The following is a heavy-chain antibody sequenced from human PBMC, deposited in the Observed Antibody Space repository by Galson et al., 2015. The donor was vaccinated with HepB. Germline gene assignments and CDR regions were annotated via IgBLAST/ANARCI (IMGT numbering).Heavy chain of an antibody. CDR3: ARGGLPWAFDS. V-gene: IGHV3-74*01. CDR1: GVTFSNYW. D-gene: IGHD4-11*01. CDR2: IKPDGSSA. J-gene: IGHJ4*02. Sequence: SLRLSCATSGVTFSNYWMHWVRQFPGKGLVWVSQIKPDGSSAYYADFVKGRLTISRDNAKNTLYLQMDSLRVEDTTIYYCARGGLPWAFDSWGQGTLVTVSS.